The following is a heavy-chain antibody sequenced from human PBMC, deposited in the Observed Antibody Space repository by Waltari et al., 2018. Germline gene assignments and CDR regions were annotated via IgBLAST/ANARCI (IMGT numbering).Heavy chain of an antibody. J-gene: IGHJ4*02. CDR3: AIDIYGDGYDY. V-gene: IGHV3-7*03. CDR2: RKQDGSEK. CDR1: GFTFSSYW. D-gene: IGHD4-17*01. Sequence: EVQLVESGGGLVQPGGSLRLSCAASGFTFSSYWMSWVRQAPGKGLEGGANRKQDGSEKDYVDSVKGRFTISRDNAKNSLYLQMNSLRAEDTAVYYCAIDIYGDGYDYWGQGTLVTVSS.